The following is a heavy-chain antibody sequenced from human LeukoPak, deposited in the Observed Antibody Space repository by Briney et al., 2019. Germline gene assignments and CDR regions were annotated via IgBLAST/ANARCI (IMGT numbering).Heavy chain of an antibody. CDR2: MNPNSGNT. J-gene: IGHJ4*02. D-gene: IGHD6-13*01. CDR3: ARGGRYSSSSY. Sequence: GASVKVSCKAFGGTFSSYAISWVRQATGQGLEWMGWMNPNSGNTGFAQKFQGRVTMTTNTSISTAYMELSSLKSGDTAVYYCARGGRYSSSSYWGQGTLVTVSS. CDR1: GGTFSSYA. V-gene: IGHV1-8*02.